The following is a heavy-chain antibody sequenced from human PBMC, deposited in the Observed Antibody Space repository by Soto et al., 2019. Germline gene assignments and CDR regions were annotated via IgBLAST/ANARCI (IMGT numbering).Heavy chain of an antibody. Sequence: GGSLRLSCAASGFTFSSYWMTWVRQAPGKGLEWVANINQDGSEKYYVDSVKGRFTISRDNAKNSLYLQMNSLRAEDTAVYYCARDRRYNYGWDYFDYWGQGTLVTVSS. CDR3: ARDRRYNYGWDYFDY. CDR1: GFTFSSYW. D-gene: IGHD5-18*01. CDR2: INQDGSEK. J-gene: IGHJ4*02. V-gene: IGHV3-7*05.